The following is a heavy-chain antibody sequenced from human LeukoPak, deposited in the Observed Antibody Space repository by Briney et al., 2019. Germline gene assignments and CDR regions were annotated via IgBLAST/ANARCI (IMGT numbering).Heavy chain of an antibody. CDR1: GYTFTGYY. D-gene: IGHD3-3*01. J-gene: IGHJ4*02. CDR2: INPNGGGT. Sequence: ASVKVSCKASGYTFTGYYMHWVRQAPGQGLEWMGWINPNGGGTNYAQKFQGRVTMTRDTSISTAYMELSRLRSDDTAVYYCARGVYDFWSGYYTGEYFDYWGQGTLVTVSS. V-gene: IGHV1-2*02. CDR3: ARGVYDFWSGYYTGEYFDY.